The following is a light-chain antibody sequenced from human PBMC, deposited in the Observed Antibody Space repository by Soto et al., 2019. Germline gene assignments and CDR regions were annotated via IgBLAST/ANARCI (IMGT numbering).Light chain of an antibody. CDR1: QDIANY. CDR2: ATS. CDR3: QQYNSAPWT. V-gene: IGKV1-9*01. J-gene: IGKJ1*01. Sequence: IQLTQSPSFLSASVGDRVTITCRASQDIANYLAWYQQKPCKAPKFLIYATSTFQSGVPSRFSGGGSGTEFTLTISSLQPEDFATYYCQQYNSAPWTFGQGTKVDIK.